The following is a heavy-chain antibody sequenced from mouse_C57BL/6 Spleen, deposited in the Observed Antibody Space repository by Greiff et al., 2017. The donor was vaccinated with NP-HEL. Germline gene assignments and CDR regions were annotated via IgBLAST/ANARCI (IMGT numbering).Heavy chain of an antibody. CDR1: GYTFTSYW. J-gene: IGHJ1*03. Sequence: QVQLQQPGAELVNPGASVKMSCKASGYTFTSYWITWVKQRPGQGLEWIGDIYPGSGSTNYNEKFKSKATLTVDTSSSTAYMQLSSLTSEDSAVYYCARSWRFYWYFDVWGTGTTVTVSS. CDR3: ARSWRFYWYFDV. V-gene: IGHV1-55*01. CDR2: IYPGSGST.